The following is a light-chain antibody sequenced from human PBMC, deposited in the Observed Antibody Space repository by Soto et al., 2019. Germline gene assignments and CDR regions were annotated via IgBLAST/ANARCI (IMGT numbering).Light chain of an antibody. CDR1: QSVSSN. CDR3: QQYNNWIT. Sequence: EIVMTQSPATLSVSPGERATLSCRARQSVSSNLARYQQKPGQAPRLLIYGASTRATGIPARFSGSGSGTEFTLTISSLQSEDFAVYYCQQYNNWITFGQGTRLEIK. CDR2: GAS. J-gene: IGKJ5*01. V-gene: IGKV3-15*01.